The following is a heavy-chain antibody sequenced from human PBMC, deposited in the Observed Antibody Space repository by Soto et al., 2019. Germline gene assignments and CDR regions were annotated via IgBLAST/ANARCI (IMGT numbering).Heavy chain of an antibody. CDR2: ISSSSSYI. Sequence: PGGSLRLSCAASGFTFSSYSMYWVRQAPGKGLEWVSSISSSSSYIYYADSVKGRFTISRDNAKNSLYLQMNSLRAEDTAVYYCARYYYDSSGYYLRSDFWGQGTLVTVSS. V-gene: IGHV3-21*01. CDR3: ARYYYDSSGYYLRSDF. D-gene: IGHD3-22*01. CDR1: GFTFSSYS. J-gene: IGHJ4*02.